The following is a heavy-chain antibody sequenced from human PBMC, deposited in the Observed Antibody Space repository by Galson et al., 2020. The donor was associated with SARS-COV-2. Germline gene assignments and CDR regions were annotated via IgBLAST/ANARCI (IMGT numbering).Heavy chain of an antibody. V-gene: IGHV3-48*03. Sequence: GGSLRLSCAASGFTFSSYEMNWVRQAPGKGLEWVSYISSSGSTIYYADSVKGRFTISRDNAKNSLYLQMNSLRAEDTAVYYCARVSWLHFREFDYWGQGTLVTVSS. CDR1: GFTFSSYE. CDR2: ISSSGSTI. J-gene: IGHJ4*02. D-gene: IGHD3-3*02. CDR3: ARVSWLHFREFDY.